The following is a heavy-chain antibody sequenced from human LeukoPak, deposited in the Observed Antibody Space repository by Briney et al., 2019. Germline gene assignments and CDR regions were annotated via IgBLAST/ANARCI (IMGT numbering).Heavy chain of an antibody. CDR3: ARDTIAAAVWFDP. CDR1: GFPFSSYS. D-gene: IGHD6-13*01. V-gene: IGHV3-21*01. J-gene: IGHJ5*02. Sequence: PGGSLRLSCAASGFPFSSYSMNWVRQAPGKGLEWVSSISSSSSYIYYADSVKGRFTISRDNAKNSLYLQMNSLRAEDTAVYYCARDTIAAAVWFDPWGQGALVTVSS. CDR2: ISSSSSYI.